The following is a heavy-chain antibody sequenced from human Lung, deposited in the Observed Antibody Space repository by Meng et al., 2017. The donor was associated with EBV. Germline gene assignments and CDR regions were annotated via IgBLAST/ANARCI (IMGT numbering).Heavy chain of an antibody. V-gene: IGHV3-23*04. D-gene: IGHD6-25*01. CDR2: ISGSGGAT. Sequence: DVRLVESGGDLVQPGGSLRLSCAASGFTFSSYAMSWVRQAPGKGLEWVSTISGSGGATYNADSVKGRFAISRDNSKNTLYLQMNSLRAEDTAVYYCTKKAGSVFDYWGQGTLVTVSS. CDR1: GFTFSSYA. CDR3: TKKAGSVFDY. J-gene: IGHJ4*01.